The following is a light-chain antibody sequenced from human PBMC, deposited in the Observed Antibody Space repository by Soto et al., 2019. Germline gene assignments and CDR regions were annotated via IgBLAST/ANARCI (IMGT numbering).Light chain of an antibody. J-gene: IGKJ5*01. CDR2: AAS. CDR1: QGISSY. V-gene: IGKV1-8*01. Sequence: AIRMTQSPSSLSASTGDRVTITCRASQGISSYLAWYQQKPGKAPNLLIYAASTLQSGVPSGFSGSGSGTDFTLTISCLQSEDFAAYYCQQYYSYLTITFGQGTRLEIK. CDR3: QQYYSYLTIT.